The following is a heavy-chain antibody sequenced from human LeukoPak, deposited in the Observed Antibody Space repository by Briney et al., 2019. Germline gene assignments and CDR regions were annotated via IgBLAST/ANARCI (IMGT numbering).Heavy chain of an antibody. CDR2: MKSNSGDT. J-gene: IGHJ4*02. CDR1: GYTFTGYD. Sequence: GASVKVSCKTSGYTFTGYDINWVRQAPGQGLEWMGXMKSNSGDTHFAQKFQGRLTMTRNTSISTAFMELSSLRSEDTAVYYCARGEYSSSWYPFDYWGQGSLVTVSS. D-gene: IGHD6-13*01. CDR3: ARGEYSSSWYPFDY. V-gene: IGHV1-8*01.